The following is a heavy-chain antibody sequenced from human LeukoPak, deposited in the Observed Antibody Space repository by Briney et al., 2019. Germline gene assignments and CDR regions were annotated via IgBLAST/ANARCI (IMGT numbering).Heavy chain of an antibody. Sequence: SETLSLTCTVSGGSISSYYWSWIRQPPGKGLEWIGYIYYSGSTNYNPSLKSRVAISVDTSKNQFSLKLSSVTAADTAVYYCARANNLFYGSGSPIDYWGQGTLVTVSS. CDR2: IYYSGST. V-gene: IGHV4-59*01. CDR1: GGSISSYY. D-gene: IGHD3-10*01. J-gene: IGHJ4*02. CDR3: ARANNLFYGSGSPIDY.